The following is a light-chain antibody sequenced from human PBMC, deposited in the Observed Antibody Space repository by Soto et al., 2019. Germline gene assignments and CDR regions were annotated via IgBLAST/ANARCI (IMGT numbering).Light chain of an antibody. V-gene: IGKV2-29*01. Sequence: DVVMAQTPLSLSVAPGQPASISCKSGQSLLHITGETFLFWYLQKPGQSPQLLIYEVSTRVSGVPDRFSGSGSGTDFTLTISRLEPEDFAIYYCQQYGGVPYTFGQGTKVDIK. J-gene: IGKJ2*01. CDR2: EVS. CDR1: QSLLHITGETF. CDR3: QQYGGVPYT.